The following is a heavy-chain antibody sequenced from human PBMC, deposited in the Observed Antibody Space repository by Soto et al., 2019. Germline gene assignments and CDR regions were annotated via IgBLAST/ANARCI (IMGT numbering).Heavy chain of an antibody. Sequence: QVQLVQSGAAVKKPGSSVKVSCKASGGTFSSYAISWVRQAPGQGLEWMGGIIPIFGTANYAQKFEGRVTITADESTSTAYMELSRLRSEDTAVYYCARVQYSSSWYDYWGKGTLVTVSS. J-gene: IGHJ4*02. CDR3: ARVQYSSSWYDY. V-gene: IGHV1-69*01. CDR2: IIPIFGTA. CDR1: GGTFSSYA. D-gene: IGHD6-13*01.